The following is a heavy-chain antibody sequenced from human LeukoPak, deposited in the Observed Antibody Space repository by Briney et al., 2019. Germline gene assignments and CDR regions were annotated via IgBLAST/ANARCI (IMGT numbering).Heavy chain of an antibody. Sequence: SETLSPTCTVSGGSISSGGYYWSWIRQHPGKGLEWIGYIYYSGSTYYNPSLKSRVTISVDTSKNQFSLKLSSVTAADTAVYYCARAAPFEYYFDYWGQGTLVTVSS. D-gene: IGHD3-3*02. V-gene: IGHV4-31*03. CDR1: GGSISSGGYY. J-gene: IGHJ4*02. CDR2: IYYSGST. CDR3: ARAAPFEYYFDY.